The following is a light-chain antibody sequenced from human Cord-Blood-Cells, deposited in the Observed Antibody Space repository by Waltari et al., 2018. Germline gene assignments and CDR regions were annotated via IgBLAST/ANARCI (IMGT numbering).Light chain of an antibody. CDR2: AAS. Sequence: DIQMTQSPSSLSASVGDRVTITCRASQSISSYLNWYQQKPGKAPKLPIYAASSLQSGVPSRFSGSGSGTDFTLTISSLQPEDFATYYCQQSYSTPPTFGQGTNVEIK. J-gene: IGKJ1*01. CDR3: QQSYSTPPT. V-gene: IGKV1-39*01. CDR1: QSISSY.